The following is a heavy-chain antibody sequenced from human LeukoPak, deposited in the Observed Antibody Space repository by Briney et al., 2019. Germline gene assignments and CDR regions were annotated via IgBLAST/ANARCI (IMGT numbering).Heavy chain of an antibody. D-gene: IGHD1-1*01. CDR1: GFTFSSYA. CDR2: ITHTGGDS. J-gene: IGHJ4*02. CDR3: GKDKTTYNWWEVIES. Sequence: GGSLRLSCVASGFTFSSYAMTWVRQAPGKGLEWVALITHTGGDSYYADSVKGRFAISRVNSKNTLYLEMNDLRAEDTALYFCGKDKTTYNWWEVIESWGQGALVTVSS. V-gene: IGHV3-23*01.